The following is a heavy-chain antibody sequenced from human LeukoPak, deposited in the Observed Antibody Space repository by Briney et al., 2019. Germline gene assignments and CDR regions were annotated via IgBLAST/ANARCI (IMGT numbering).Heavy chain of an antibody. CDR2: ISTYNGNT. CDR1: GYRFDRYG. V-gene: IGHV1-18*01. Sequence: ASVNVSCKGSGYRFDRYGVTWVRQAPGQGLEWMGWISTYNGNTTYAQKIQGRVTMTTDTSTNTVYMDLRSLRSDDTAVYYCARDLGHCRNVVCSSSAYWGRGTLVTVSS. CDR3: ARDLGHCRNVVCSSSAY. D-gene: IGHD1-14*01. J-gene: IGHJ4*02.